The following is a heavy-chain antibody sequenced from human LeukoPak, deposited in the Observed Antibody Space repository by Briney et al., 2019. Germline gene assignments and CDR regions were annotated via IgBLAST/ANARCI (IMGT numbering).Heavy chain of an antibody. CDR1: GVTFSDYY. Sequence: GGPLRLSCAASGVTFSDYYKIWIRQAPGKGLEWVSYISSSSSYTNYADSVKGRFTISRDNAKNSLYLQMNCLRAEDTAVYYCARDPPDYWGQGTLVTVSS. CDR3: ARDPPDY. J-gene: IGHJ4*02. CDR2: ISSSSSYT. V-gene: IGHV3-11*06.